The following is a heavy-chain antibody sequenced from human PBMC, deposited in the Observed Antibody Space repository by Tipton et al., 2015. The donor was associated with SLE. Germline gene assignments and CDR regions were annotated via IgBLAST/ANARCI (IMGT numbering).Heavy chain of an antibody. V-gene: IGHV5-51*01. J-gene: IGHJ4*02. CDR3: ARQDGSGTYYNVPFDY. CDR2: IYPGDSDT. Sequence: QSGPEVKKPGESLRISCKASGYTFTTYWIGWVRQMPGKGLEWMGIIYPGDSDTIYSPSFQGQVTISADNTISTAYLQWTSLKASDTAIYYCARQDGSGTYYNVPFDYWGQGTLVSVSS. CDR1: GYTFTTYW. D-gene: IGHD3-10*01.